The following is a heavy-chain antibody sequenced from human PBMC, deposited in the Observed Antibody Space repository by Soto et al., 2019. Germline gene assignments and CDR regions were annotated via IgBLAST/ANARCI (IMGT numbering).Heavy chain of an antibody. Sequence: PVGSLRLSCAASGFTFSSYAMHWFRQAPGNGLEWVAFISYDGSNKYYADSVKGRFTISRDNSKNTLYLQMNSLRADDTAVYYCARGGIVGATISSDFDIWGQGTMVTVSS. D-gene: IGHD1-26*01. CDR1: GFTFSSYA. CDR3: ARGGIVGATISSDFDI. V-gene: IGHV3-30-3*01. J-gene: IGHJ3*02. CDR2: ISYDGSNK.